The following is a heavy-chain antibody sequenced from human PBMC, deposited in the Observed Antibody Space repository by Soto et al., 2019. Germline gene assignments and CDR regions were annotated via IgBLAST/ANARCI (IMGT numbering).Heavy chain of an antibody. CDR3: ARDGPGYSSGWYESRGDAFDI. Sequence: ASVKVSCKASGYTFTSYGISWVRQAPGQGLEWMGWISAYNGNTNYAQKLQGRVTMTTDTSTSTAYMELRSLRSDDTAVYYCARDGPGYSSGWYESRGDAFDIWGQGTMVTVSS. J-gene: IGHJ3*02. V-gene: IGHV1-18*01. CDR2: ISAYNGNT. D-gene: IGHD6-19*01. CDR1: GYTFTSYG.